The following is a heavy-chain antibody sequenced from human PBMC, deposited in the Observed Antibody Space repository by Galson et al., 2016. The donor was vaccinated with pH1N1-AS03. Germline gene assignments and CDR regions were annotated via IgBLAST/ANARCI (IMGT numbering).Heavy chain of an antibody. CDR2: ISTYDSET. Sequence: SVKVSCKASGYNFSSYGISWVRQAPGRGPEWMGWISTYDSETYYIERVQGRVTMTTDTSSSTAYMELRSLTSDDSAVYYCAREPRGRDGYSEYFDVWGRGTLVTVSS. J-gene: IGHJ2*01. CDR1: GYNFSSYG. CDR3: AREPRGRDGYSEYFDV. D-gene: IGHD5-24*01. V-gene: IGHV1-18*04.